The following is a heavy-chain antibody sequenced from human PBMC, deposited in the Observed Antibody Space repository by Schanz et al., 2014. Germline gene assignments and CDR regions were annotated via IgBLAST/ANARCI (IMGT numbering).Heavy chain of an antibody. Sequence: EVHLVESGGGLVQPGGSLRLSCAASGFNFITFAMSWVRQAPGKGPEWVTAIGGHASRTYYADSVKGRFTISRDNSKSTLYLKMNSLRADDTAVYYCARAPPLVRGIAGWFGPWGQGSLVTVSS. J-gene: IGHJ5*02. CDR1: GFNFITFA. D-gene: IGHD3-10*01. V-gene: IGHV3-23*04. CDR3: ARAPPLVRGIAGWFGP. CDR2: IGGHASRT.